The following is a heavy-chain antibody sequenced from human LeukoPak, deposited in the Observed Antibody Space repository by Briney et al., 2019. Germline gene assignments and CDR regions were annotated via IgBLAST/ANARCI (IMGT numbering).Heavy chain of an antibody. CDR1: GGSISSSSYY. J-gene: IGHJ4*02. D-gene: IGHD4-17*01. Sequence: SETLSLTCTVSGGSISSSSYYWGWIRQPPGKGLEWIGSIYYSGSTYYNPSLKSRVTISPDTSMNQFSLNLRSVTAADTAVYYCARATAVTSFDYWGQGTLVTVSS. CDR3: ARATAVTSFDY. CDR2: IYYSGST. V-gene: IGHV4-39*01.